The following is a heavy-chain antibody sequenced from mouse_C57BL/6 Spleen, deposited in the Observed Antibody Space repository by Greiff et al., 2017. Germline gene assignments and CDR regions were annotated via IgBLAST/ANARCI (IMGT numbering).Heavy chain of an antibody. CDR2: IYPGDGDT. D-gene: IGHD2-1*01. V-gene: IGHV1-80*01. CDR1: GYAFSSYW. CDR3: ARSYIYYGNPYYFDY. J-gene: IGHJ2*01. Sequence: QVQLQQSGAELVKPGASVKISCKASGYAFSSYWMNWVKQRPGKGLEWIGQIYPGDGDTNYNGKFKGKATLTADKSSSTAYMQLSSLTSEDSAVYFCARSYIYYGNPYYFDYGGQGTTLTVSS.